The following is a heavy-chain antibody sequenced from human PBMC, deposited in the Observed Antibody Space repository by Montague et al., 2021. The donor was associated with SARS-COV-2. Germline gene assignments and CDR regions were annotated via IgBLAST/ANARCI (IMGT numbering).Heavy chain of an antibody. V-gene: IGHV4-34*01. CDR2: INNSGST. CDR3: ARGRIEVSMIVVVLTGASYYMDV. CDR1: GGSFSGHY. J-gene: IGHJ6*03. D-gene: IGHD3-22*01. Sequence: SETLSLTCTVCGGSFSGHYWRWIRQPPGKGLEWIGEINNSGSTNYNPSLKSRVTISVDTSKNQFSLKLHSVTAADTAVYYCARGRIEVSMIVVVLTGASYYMDVWGKGTTVTVSS.